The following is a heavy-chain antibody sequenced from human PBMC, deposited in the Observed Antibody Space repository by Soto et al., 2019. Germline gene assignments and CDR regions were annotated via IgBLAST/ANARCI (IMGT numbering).Heavy chain of an antibody. CDR3: AREVWPDAFDI. V-gene: IGHV4-30-4*01. D-gene: IGHD1-20*01. J-gene: IGHJ3*02. CDR1: GGSISSGDYY. CDR2: IYYSGST. Sequence: QVQLQESGPGLVKPSQTLSHTCTVSGGSISSGDYYWSWIRQPPGKGLEWIGYIYYSGSTYYKSSLKSRAKISIDTSKNQFSLKLSSVTAADTAVYYCAREVWPDAFDIWGQGAMVTVSS.